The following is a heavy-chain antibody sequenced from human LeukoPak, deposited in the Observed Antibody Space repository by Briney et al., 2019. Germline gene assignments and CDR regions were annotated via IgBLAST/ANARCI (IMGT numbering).Heavy chain of an antibody. CDR3: ARRKYYYDSSGYSPGYYFDY. Sequence: SETLSLTCTVSGYSISSGYYWGWIRQPPGKGLEWIGSIYHSGSPQYNPSLKSRVTISVDTSKNQFSLKLSSVTAADTAVYYCARRKYYYDSSGYSPGYYFDYWGQGTLVTVSS. V-gene: IGHV4-38-2*02. D-gene: IGHD3-22*01. CDR2: IYHSGSP. CDR1: GYSISSGYY. J-gene: IGHJ4*02.